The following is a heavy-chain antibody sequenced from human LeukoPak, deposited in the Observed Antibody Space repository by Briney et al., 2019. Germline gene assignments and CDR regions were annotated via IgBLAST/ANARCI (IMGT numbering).Heavy chain of an antibody. Sequence: ASVKVSCKASGYTFTGYYMHWVRQAPGQGPEWMGWINPNSGGTNYAQKFQGWVTMTRDTSISTAYMELSRLRSDDTAVYYCARGDCSSTSCRYNWFDPWGQGTLVTVSS. CDR2: INPNSGGT. J-gene: IGHJ5*02. CDR1: GYTFTGYY. CDR3: ARGDCSSTSCRYNWFDP. D-gene: IGHD2-2*01. V-gene: IGHV1-2*04.